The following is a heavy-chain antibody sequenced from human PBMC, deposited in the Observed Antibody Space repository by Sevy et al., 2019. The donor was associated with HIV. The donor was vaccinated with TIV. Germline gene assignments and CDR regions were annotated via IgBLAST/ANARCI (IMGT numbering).Heavy chain of an antibody. CDR3: ATTKDYYESSGDPFDY. Sequence: GPVKVSCKVSGYTLSQLSMHWVRLAPGKGLEWMGSFDPEDDETIYAQKFQDRVTMTEDTSTNTAYMELSSLRSEDTAVYYCATTKDYYESSGDPFDYWGQGTLVTVSS. CDR1: GYTLSQLS. J-gene: IGHJ4*02. V-gene: IGHV1-24*01. CDR2: FDPEDDET. D-gene: IGHD3-22*01.